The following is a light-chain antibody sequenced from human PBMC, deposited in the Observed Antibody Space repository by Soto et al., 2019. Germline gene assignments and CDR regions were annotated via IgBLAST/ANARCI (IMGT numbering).Light chain of an antibody. V-gene: IGKV1-13*02. J-gene: IGKJ2*01. CDR2: DAS. CDR3: RQFNSYLYT. Sequence: AIQLTQSPSSLSASVGDRVTITCRASQGISSALAWYQQKPGQAPKLLIYDASSLESGVPSRFSGSGSGTDFTLTISSLQPDDFATYYCRQFNSYLYTFGQGTKLEIK. CDR1: QGISSA.